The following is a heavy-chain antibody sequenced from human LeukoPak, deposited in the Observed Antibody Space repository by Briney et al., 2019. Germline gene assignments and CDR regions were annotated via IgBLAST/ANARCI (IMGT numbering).Heavy chain of an antibody. J-gene: IGHJ4*02. CDR1: GFTFSSYA. V-gene: IGHV3-30-3*01. CDR3: ARVMVQLSFGY. CDR2: ISYDGSNK. Sequence: GRSLRLSCAASGFTFSSYAMHWVRQAPGKGLEWVAVISYDGSNKYYADSVKGRFTISRDNSKNTLYLQMNSLRAEDTAVYYCARVMVQLSFGYWGQGTLVTVSS. D-gene: IGHD2-8*01.